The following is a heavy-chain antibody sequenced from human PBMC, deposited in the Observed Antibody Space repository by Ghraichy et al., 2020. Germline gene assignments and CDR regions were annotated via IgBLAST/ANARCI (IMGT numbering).Heavy chain of an antibody. Sequence: GGSLRLSCAGSGFSFSDYAMSWVRQAPGKGLEWVSGISGSGGSTLYADSVKGRFTTSRDNSKNTLYLQMNRLRAEDTATYFCAIRIGMSGSYYQPSDYWGQGTLVTVSS. D-gene: IGHD1-26*01. CDR2: ISGSGGST. V-gene: IGHV3-23*01. CDR1: GFSFSDYA. J-gene: IGHJ4*02. CDR3: AIRIGMSGSYYQPSDY.